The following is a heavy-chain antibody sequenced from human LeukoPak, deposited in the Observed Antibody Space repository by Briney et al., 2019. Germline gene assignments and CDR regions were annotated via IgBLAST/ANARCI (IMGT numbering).Heavy chain of an antibody. CDR1: GFTFSSYA. D-gene: IGHD3-16*01. V-gene: IGHV3-23*01. J-gene: IGHJ4*02. CDR2: ISGSGGST. CDR3: ANDLPEEGGYFDY. Sequence: GGSLRLSCAASGFTFSSYAMSWVRQAPGKGLEWVSAISGSGGSTYYADSVKGRFTISRGNSKNTLYLQMNSLRAEDTAVYYCANDLPEEGGYFDYWGQGTLVTVSS.